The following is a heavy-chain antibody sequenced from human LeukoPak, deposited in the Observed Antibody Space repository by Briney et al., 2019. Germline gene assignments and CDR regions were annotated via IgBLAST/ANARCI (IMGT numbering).Heavy chain of an antibody. CDR2: ISSSSSTI. J-gene: IGHJ3*02. CDR1: GFTFSNYC. D-gene: IGHD6-13*01. Sequence: GGSLRLSCAASGFTFSNYCMNWVRQAPGKGLEWVSYISSSSSTIYYADSVKGRFTISRDNAKNSLYLQMNSLRAEDTAVYYCARSYSSSWYAAFDIWGQGTMVTVSS. V-gene: IGHV3-48*01. CDR3: ARSYSSSWYAAFDI.